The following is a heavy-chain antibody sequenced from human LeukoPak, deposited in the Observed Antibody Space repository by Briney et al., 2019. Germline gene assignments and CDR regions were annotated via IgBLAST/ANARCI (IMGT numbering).Heavy chain of an antibody. Sequence: ASVNVSRMPSVYTFTRNCIRWVRHTPGQRRGGRGWVSAYNGNTNYEQKLQGRVTMTTDTSTSTAYMELRRLRSDDTAVYYCARDQGIVVVPAATIDYWGQGTLVTVSS. V-gene: IGHV1-18*01. J-gene: IGHJ4*02. CDR2: VSAYNGNT. CDR3: ARDQGIVVVPAATIDY. D-gene: IGHD2-2*01. CDR1: VYTFTRNC.